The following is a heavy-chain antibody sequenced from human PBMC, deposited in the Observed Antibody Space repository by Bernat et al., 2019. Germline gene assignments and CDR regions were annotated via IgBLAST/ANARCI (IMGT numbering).Heavy chain of an antibody. D-gene: IGHD2-2*01. CDR2: IIPILGIA. J-gene: IGHJ6*02. CDR1: GGTFSSYA. Sequence: QVQLVQSGAEVKKPGSSVKVSCKASGGTFSSYAISWVRQAPGQGLEWMGRIIPILGIANYAQKFQGRVTITADKSMSTAYMELSSLRSEDTAVYYCARDLGYCSSTSCPGDYYYYYGMDVWGQGTTVTVSS. CDR3: ARDLGYCSSTSCPGDYYYYYGMDV. V-gene: IGHV1-69*04.